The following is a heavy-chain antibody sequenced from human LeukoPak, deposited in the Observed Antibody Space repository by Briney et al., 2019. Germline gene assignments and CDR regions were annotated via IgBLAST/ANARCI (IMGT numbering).Heavy chain of an antibody. D-gene: IGHD5-24*01. CDR3: ARDDGYNAFDY. J-gene: IGHJ4*02. CDR1: GFTFSSYA. Sequence: GGSLRLSCAASGFTFSSYAMHWVRQAPGKGLEWVAVISYDGSNKYYADSVKGRFTISRDNSKNTLYLQMNSLRAEDTAVYYCARDDGYNAFDYWGQGTLVTVSS. V-gene: IGHV3-30-3*01. CDR2: ISYDGSNK.